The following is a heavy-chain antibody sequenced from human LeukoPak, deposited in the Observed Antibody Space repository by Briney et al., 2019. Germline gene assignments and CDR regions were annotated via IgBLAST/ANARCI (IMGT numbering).Heavy chain of an antibody. CDR1: GYSISSGYY. CDR3: ARYSSSWYYFDY. J-gene: IGHJ4*02. D-gene: IGHD6-13*01. CDR2: IYHSGST. Sequence: SETLSLTCAVSGYSISSGYYWGWIRQPPGKGLEWIGSIYHSGSTYYNPSLKSRVTISVDTSKNQFSLKLSSVTAADTAVYYCARYSSSWYYFDYWGQGILVTVSS. V-gene: IGHV4-38-2*01.